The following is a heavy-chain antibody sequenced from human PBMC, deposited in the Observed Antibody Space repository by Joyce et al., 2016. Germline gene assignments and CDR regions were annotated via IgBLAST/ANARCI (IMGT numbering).Heavy chain of an antibody. CDR3: TRDLSGVAAGGTFMQPDY. D-gene: IGHD6-13*01. CDR1: GFTFGDYA. CDR2: IRGKSYDETM. J-gene: IGHJ4*02. Sequence: EVQLVEAGGGLVKPGRSLRLACTASGFTFGDYAMTWFRQAPGKGLEWVSFIRGKSYDETMEYAASVKGRFTISRDDSKRIHYLQMNSLKIEDTAVYYCTRDLSGVAAGGTFMQPDYWGQRTLVTVSS. V-gene: IGHV3-49*05.